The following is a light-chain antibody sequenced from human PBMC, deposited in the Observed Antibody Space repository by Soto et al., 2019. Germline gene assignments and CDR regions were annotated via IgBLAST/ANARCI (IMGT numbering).Light chain of an antibody. Sequence: EIVLTQSPGTLSLSPGERATLSCRASQSVSSSYLAWYQQKPGQAPRLLIYGASSRATGIPDRFSVSGSGTDFTLTISRLEPEDFAVYYCQQGSTFGQGTKLEIK. J-gene: IGKJ2*01. V-gene: IGKV3-20*01. CDR3: QQGST. CDR2: GAS. CDR1: QSVSSSY.